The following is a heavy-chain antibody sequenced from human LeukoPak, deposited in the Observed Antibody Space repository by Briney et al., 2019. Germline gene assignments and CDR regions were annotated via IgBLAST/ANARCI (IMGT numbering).Heavy chain of an antibody. Sequence: PSETLSLTCAVYGGSFSGYYWGWIRQPPGKGLEWIGSIYYSGSTYYNPSLKSRVTISVDTSKNQFSLKLSSVTAADTAVYYCARGGQIDCLLRIPHFDYGGQGTLVTVS. CDR3: ARGGQIDCLLRIPHFDY. J-gene: IGHJ4*02. D-gene: IGHD3-9*01. CDR2: IYYSGST. V-gene: IGHV4-34*01. CDR1: GGSFSGYY.